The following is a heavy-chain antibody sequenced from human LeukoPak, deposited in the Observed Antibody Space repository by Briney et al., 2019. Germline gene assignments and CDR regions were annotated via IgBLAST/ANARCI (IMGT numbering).Heavy chain of an antibody. CDR3: ARAVYYYDSSGYPHDAFDI. D-gene: IGHD3-22*01. CDR1: GGSISSSSSY. Sequence: SETLSLTCTVSGGSISSSSSYWGWIRQPPGKGLEWIGSIYYSGSTYYNPSLKSRVTISVDTSKNQFSLKLSSVTAADTAVYYCARAVYYYDSSGYPHDAFDIWGQGTMVTVSS. V-gene: IGHV4-39*07. J-gene: IGHJ3*02. CDR2: IYYSGST.